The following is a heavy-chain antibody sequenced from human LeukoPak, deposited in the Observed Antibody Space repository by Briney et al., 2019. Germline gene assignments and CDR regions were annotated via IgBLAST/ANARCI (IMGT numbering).Heavy chain of an antibody. Sequence: SETLSLTCTVSGGSISSGGYYWSWIRQHPGKGLEWIGYIYYSGSTYYNPSLKSRVTISVDTSKNQFSLKLSSVTAADTAVYYCASAGYCSSTSCDDYWGQGTLVTVSS. CDR3: ASAGYCSSTSCDDY. J-gene: IGHJ4*02. V-gene: IGHV4-31*03. CDR2: IYYSGST. CDR1: GGSISSGGYY. D-gene: IGHD2-2*01.